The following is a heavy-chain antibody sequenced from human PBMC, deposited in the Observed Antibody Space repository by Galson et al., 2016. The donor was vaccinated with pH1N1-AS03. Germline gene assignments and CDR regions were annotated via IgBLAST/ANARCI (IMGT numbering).Heavy chain of an antibody. J-gene: IGHJ4*02. CDR2: IKHDGGEK. D-gene: IGHD3-22*01. CDR1: GFSFRDYW. Sequence: SLRLSCAASGFSFRDYWMSWVRQAPGKGLEWVANIKHDGGEKYYVDSVKGRFTISRDNAKNSLYLKMNSLRLEDTAVYFCARRFRDDGSGYYTDYDYFDLWGQGTLVTVSS. V-gene: IGHV3-7*03. CDR3: ARRFRDDGSGYYTDYDYFDL.